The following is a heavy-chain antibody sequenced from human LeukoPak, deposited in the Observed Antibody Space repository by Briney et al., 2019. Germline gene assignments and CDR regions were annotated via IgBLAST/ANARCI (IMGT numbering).Heavy chain of an antibody. CDR2: IYPGDSDT. J-gene: IGHJ4*02. Sequence: GESLKISCKGSGYSFTSYWIGWVRQMPGKGLEWMGIIYPGDSDTRYSPSFQGQVTISADKSISTAYLQWSSLKASDTAMYYCARLGRLNYYGSGSSGVAVWVRYWGQGTLVTVSS. V-gene: IGHV5-51*01. CDR3: ARLGRLNYYGSGSSGVAVWVRY. D-gene: IGHD3-10*01. CDR1: GYSFTSYW.